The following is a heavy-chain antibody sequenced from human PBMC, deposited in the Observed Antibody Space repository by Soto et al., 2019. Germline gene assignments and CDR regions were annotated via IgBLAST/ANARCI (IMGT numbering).Heavy chain of an antibody. D-gene: IGHD6-13*01. CDR2: IIPIFGTA. V-gene: IGHV1-69*13. Sequence: ASVKVSCKASGVTFSSYAISCVRQAPGQGLEWMGGIIPIFGTANYAQKFQSRVTITADESTSTAYMELSSLRSEDTAVYYCAKTRRIAGGLLYYYYGMDLWGQGTKVNVSS. CDR1: GVTFSSYA. CDR3: AKTRRIAGGLLYYYYGMDL. J-gene: IGHJ6*01.